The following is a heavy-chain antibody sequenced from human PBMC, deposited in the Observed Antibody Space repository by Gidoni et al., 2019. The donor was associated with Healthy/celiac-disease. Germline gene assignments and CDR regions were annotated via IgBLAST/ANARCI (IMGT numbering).Heavy chain of an antibody. V-gene: IGHV3-30*18. Sequence: QVQLVESGGGVVQPGRSLRLSCAASGFTFSSHGLHWVRQAPGKGLEWVAVISYDGSNKYYADSVKGRFTISRDNSKNTLYLQMNSLRAEDTAVYYCAKDQGYYDFWSGYAANPQSDYWGQGTLVTVSS. CDR2: ISYDGSNK. CDR3: AKDQGYYDFWSGYAANPQSDY. CDR1: GFTFSSHG. D-gene: IGHD3-3*01. J-gene: IGHJ4*02.